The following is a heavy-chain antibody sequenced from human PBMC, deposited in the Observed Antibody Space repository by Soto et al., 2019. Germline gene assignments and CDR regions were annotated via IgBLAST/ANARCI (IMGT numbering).Heavy chain of an antibody. CDR2: ISSAGDT. D-gene: IGHD3-22*01. Sequence: PGGSLRLSCVASGFPVRSNYVSWVRQAPGKGLEWVSVISSAGDTNYADSVKGRFTISRDTSKNTLYLQMNSLRAEDTAVYFCARQYYYDSSGYYYFDYWGQGALVTVSS. V-gene: IGHV3-66*04. CDR3: ARQYYYDSSGYYYFDY. CDR1: GFPVRSNY. J-gene: IGHJ4*02.